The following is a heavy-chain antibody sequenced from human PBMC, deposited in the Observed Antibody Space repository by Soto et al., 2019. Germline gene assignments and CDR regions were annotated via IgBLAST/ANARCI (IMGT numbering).Heavy chain of an antibody. J-gene: IGHJ4*02. CDR3: ARGSGYYSRTNSYSSRHLRFDS. CDR2: INHSGAT. D-gene: IGHD2-2*01. Sequence: QVQLQQWGAGLLKTSVTLSLTCAVYGGSFSGYYWTWIRQTPGKGLEWIGEINHSGATKHNPSLTTVFTISMYTSRNKGSLQVTSVTAAGKTFYFRARGSGYYSRTNSYSSRHLRFDSWAEGSLVSIS. V-gene: IGHV4-34*01. CDR1: GGSFSGYY.